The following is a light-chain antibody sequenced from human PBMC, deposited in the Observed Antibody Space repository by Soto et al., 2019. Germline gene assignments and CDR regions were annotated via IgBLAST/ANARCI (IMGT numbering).Light chain of an antibody. CDR1: QNIGTS. Sequence: DIQMTQSPSTLSASVGDRVTITCRASQNIGTSLAWYQQTPGKAPKLLISDASTLESGVPSRFGGSGSGTEFTLSITSLQPDDFATYYCQQYNSAPITFGQGTRLEIK. V-gene: IGKV1-5*01. J-gene: IGKJ5*01. CDR3: QQYNSAPIT. CDR2: DAS.